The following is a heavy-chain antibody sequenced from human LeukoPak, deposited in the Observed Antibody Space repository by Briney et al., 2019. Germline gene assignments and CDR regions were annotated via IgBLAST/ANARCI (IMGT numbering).Heavy chain of an antibody. V-gene: IGHV4-39*01. CDR1: GGSINSTNYY. CDR2: IYSSGST. Sequence: PSETLSLTCTVSGGSINSTNYYWGWIRQPPGMGLEWIGSIYSSGSTYYNPSLKRRVTISVDTSKSQFSLKLSSVTAADTAVYFCARHPPPVILLRLGELSPGALFDYWGQGTLVTVSS. J-gene: IGHJ4*02. CDR3: ARHPPPVILLRLGELSPGALFDY. D-gene: IGHD3-16*02.